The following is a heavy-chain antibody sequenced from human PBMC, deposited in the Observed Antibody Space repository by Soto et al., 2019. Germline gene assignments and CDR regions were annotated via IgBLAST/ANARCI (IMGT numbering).Heavy chain of an antibody. CDR3: ARDNVSGFDP. CDR2: IIPIFGTA. J-gene: IGHJ5*02. CDR1: GGTFSSYA. V-gene: IGHV1-69*01. Sequence: VSCKASGGTFSSYAISWVRQAPGQGLEWMGGIIPIFGTANYAQKFRGRVTITADESTSTAYMELSSLRSEDTAVYYCARDNVSGFDPWGQGTLVTVSS.